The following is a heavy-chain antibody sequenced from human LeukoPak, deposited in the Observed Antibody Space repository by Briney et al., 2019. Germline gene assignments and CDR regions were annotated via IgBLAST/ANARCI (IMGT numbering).Heavy chain of an antibody. D-gene: IGHD2-2*01. Sequence: ASVKVSCKASGYTFTSYYMHWVRQAPGQGLEWMGWINPNSGGTNYAQKFQGRVTMTRDTSISTAYMELSRLRSDDTAVYYCARRRVPAAIEDAYYYYYMDVWGKGTTVTVSS. J-gene: IGHJ6*03. CDR2: INPNSGGT. V-gene: IGHV1-2*02. CDR1: GYTFTSYY. CDR3: ARRRVPAAIEDAYYYYYMDV.